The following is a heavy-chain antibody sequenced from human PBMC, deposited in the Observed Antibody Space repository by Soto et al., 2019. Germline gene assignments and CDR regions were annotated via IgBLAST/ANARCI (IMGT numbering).Heavy chain of an antibody. CDR2: ISSSSSYI. J-gene: IGHJ4*02. CDR3: ARALDFWSAYFDY. CDR1: GFTFSSYS. V-gene: IGHV3-21*01. Sequence: PGGSLRLSCAASGFTFSSYSMNWVRQAPGKGLEWVSSISSSSSYIYYADSVKGRFTISRDNAKNSLYLQMNSLRAEDTAVYYCARALDFWSAYFDYWGQGSLVTAPQ. D-gene: IGHD3-3*01.